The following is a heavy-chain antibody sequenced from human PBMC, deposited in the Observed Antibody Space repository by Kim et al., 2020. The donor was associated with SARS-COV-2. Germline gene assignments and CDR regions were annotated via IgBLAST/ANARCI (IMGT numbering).Heavy chain of an antibody. J-gene: IGHJ4*02. CDR3: AKDLYGGSGSYPFDY. V-gene: IGHV3-23*03. D-gene: IGHD3-10*01. Sequence: DSLKGRFTISRDNSKNTLYLQMNSLRAEDTAVYYCAKDLYGGSGSYPFDYWGQGTLVTVSS.